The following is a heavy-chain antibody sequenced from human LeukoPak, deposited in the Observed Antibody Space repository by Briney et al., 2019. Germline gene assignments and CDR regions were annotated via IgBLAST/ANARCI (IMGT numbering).Heavy chain of an antibody. CDR2: INHSGST. CDR3: ARNRAAAGTYYYYGMDV. V-gene: IGHV4-39*07. Sequence: SETLSLTCTVSGGSISSGGYYWSWIRQPPGKGLEWIGEINHSGSTNYNPSLKSRVTISVDTSKNQFSLKVSSVTAADTAVYYCARNRAAAGTYYYYGMDVWGQGTTVTVSS. CDR1: GGSISSGGYY. J-gene: IGHJ6*02. D-gene: IGHD6-13*01.